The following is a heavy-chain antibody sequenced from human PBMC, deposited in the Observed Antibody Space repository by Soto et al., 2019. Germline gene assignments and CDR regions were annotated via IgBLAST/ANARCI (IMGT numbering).Heavy chain of an antibody. CDR3: AREYSNWFAP. CDR2: IYPGDSDT. V-gene: IGHV5-51*01. J-gene: IGHJ5*02. CDR1: GESFTRSW. D-gene: IGHD2-15*01. Sequence: PGASQKSSCAGCGESFTRSWIGSLRQMPGKGLEWMGIIYPGDSDTRYSPSFQGQVPISADKSITTAYLEWSSLKASDTAMYYCAREYSNWFAPWGQGTLVTVSS.